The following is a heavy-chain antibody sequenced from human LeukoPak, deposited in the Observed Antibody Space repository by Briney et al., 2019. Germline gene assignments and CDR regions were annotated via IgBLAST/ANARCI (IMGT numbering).Heavy chain of an antibody. CDR3: VRGVAYDFDY. CDR1: GFTFGTYG. V-gene: IGHV3-30*02. CDR2: IQYDGSTK. J-gene: IGHJ4*02. D-gene: IGHD3-10*01. Sequence: PGGSLRLSCAASGFTFGTYGMHWVRQAPGKGLEWVAFIQYDGSTKNYADSVKGRFTTSRDNSKNSLYLQMTSLRAEDTAVYCCVRGVAYDFDYWGQGTLVPVSS.